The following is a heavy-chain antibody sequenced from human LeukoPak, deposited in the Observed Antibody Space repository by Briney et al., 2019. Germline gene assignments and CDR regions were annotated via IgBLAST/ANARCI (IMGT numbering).Heavy chain of an antibody. D-gene: IGHD6-13*01. CDR2: INPNSGGT. V-gene: IGHV1-2*02. CDR1: GYTFTGYY. J-gene: IGHJ3*02. Sequence: ASVKVSCKASGYTFTGYYMHWVRQAPGQGLEWMGWINPNSGGTNYAQKFQGRVTMTRDTSISTAYMELRSLRSDDTAVYYCARGVNPSFIAAAGDDAFDIWGQGTMVTVSS. CDR3: ARGVNPSFIAAAGDDAFDI.